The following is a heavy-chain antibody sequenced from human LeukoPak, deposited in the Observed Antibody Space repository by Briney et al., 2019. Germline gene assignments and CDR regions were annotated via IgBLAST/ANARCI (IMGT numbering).Heavy chain of an antibody. Sequence: GGSLRLSCVASGFTFSSYSMSWVRQAPGKGLEWISYITSSSGSLSYADSVKGRFIISRDNAKNSLYLQMNSLRAEDTAIYYCVRDVHYVFDYWGPGTLVTVSS. CDR2: ITSSSGSL. D-gene: IGHD4-17*01. CDR1: GFTFSSYS. J-gene: IGHJ4*02. CDR3: VRDVHYVFDY. V-gene: IGHV3-48*01.